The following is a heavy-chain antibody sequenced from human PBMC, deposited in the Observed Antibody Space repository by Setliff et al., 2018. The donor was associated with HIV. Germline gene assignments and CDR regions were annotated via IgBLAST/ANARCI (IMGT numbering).Heavy chain of an antibody. CDR1: GFTVSSNY. V-gene: IGHV3-53*01. CDR2: IYSGGST. Sequence: LSLTCAASGFTVSSNYMSWVRQAPGKGLGWVSVIYSGGSTYYADSVKGRFTISRDIAKNSLYLQMDSLRVEDTAVYYCAREEPFWNGYYYTYYFDSWGQGTLVTVSS. J-gene: IGHJ4*02. D-gene: IGHD3-3*01. CDR3: AREEPFWNGYYYTYYFDS.